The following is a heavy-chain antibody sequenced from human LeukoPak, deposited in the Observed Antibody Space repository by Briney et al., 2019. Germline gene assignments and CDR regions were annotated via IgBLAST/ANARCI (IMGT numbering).Heavy chain of an antibody. J-gene: IGHJ4*02. V-gene: IGHV3-20*04. D-gene: IGHD4-11*01. CDR2: LNWDGGTT. CDR1: GFTFSSYG. CDR3: AKGGSSYSEMDY. Sequence: PGGSLRLSCAASGFTFSSYGMSWVRQAPGKGLEWVSGLNWDGGTTGHADSVKGRFTISRDNAKNSLYLQMNSLRADDTAVYYCAKGGSSYSEMDYWGQGTLVTVSS.